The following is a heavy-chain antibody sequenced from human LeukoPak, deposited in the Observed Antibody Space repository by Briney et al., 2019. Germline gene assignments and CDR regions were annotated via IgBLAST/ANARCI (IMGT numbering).Heavy chain of an antibody. D-gene: IGHD5-24*01. V-gene: IGHV3-33*01. CDR2: IWYDGSNK. CDR1: GFTFSSYG. J-gene: IGHJ4*02. Sequence: GRSLRLSCAASGFTFSSYGMHWVRQAPGKGLEWVAVIWYDGSNKYYADSVKGRFTISRDNSKNTLYLQMNSLRAEDTAVYYCARGVRPMATIRPYFDYWGLGTLVTVSS. CDR3: ARGVRPMATIRPYFDY.